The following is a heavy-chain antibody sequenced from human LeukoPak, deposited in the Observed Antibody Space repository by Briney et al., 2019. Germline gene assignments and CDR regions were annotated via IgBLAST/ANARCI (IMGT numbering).Heavy chain of an antibody. CDR3: ARAHYGDPYPNDY. D-gene: IGHD4-17*01. J-gene: IGHJ4*02. Sequence: GGSLRLSCAASGFTFSSYGMHWVRQAPGKGLEWVALIRYDGSNKYYADSVKGRFTISRDNAKNSLYLQMNSLRAEDTAVYYCARAHYGDPYPNDYWGQGTLLTVSS. CDR1: GFTFSSYG. V-gene: IGHV3-30*02. CDR2: IRYDGSNK.